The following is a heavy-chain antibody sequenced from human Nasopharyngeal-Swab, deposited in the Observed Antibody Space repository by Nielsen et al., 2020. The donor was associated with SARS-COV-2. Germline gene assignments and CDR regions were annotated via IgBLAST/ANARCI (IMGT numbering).Heavy chain of an antibody. Sequence: GESLKISCAASGFTFSNYGMHWVRQAPGKGLEWVAVIWYDGSNKYYADSVKGRFTISRDNSKNTVYLQMNSLRAEDTAVYYCAAAPSGDYGDYWGQGTLVTVSS. D-gene: IGHD4-17*01. V-gene: IGHV3-33*01. CDR3: AAAPSGDYGDY. J-gene: IGHJ4*02. CDR1: GFTFSNYG. CDR2: IWYDGSNK.